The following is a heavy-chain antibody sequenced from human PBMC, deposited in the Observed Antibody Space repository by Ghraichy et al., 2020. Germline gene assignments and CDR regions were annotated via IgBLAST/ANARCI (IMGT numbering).Heavy chain of an antibody. J-gene: IGHJ4*02. CDR1: EFTFSSYA. CDR3: AKAGPALRITVAASEY. CDR2: ISGRGDNS. D-gene: IGHD6-19*01. Sequence: GGSLRLSCAASEFTFSSYAMSWVRQAPGKGLEWVSDISGRGDNSYYADSVKGRFTISRDNSKNTLYLQMNSLRVDDPAVYYCAKAGPALRITVAASEYWCQGTLVTVSS. V-gene: IGHV3-23*01.